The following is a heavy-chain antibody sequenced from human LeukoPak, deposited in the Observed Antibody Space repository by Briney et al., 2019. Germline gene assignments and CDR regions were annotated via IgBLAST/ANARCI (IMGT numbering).Heavy chain of an antibody. D-gene: IGHD6-13*01. Sequence: ASVTVSCKASGYTFTVYYMHWVRQAPGQGLGWMGWINPNSGGTNYAQKFQGRVTMTRDTSISTAYMELSRLRSDDTAVYYCARRARYSSSWYLLDYWGQGTLVTVSS. V-gene: IGHV1-2*02. CDR1: GYTFTVYY. CDR3: ARRARYSSSWYLLDY. J-gene: IGHJ4*02. CDR2: INPNSGGT.